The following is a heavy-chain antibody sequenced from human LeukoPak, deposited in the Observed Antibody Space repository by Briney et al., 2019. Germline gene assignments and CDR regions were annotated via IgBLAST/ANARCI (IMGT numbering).Heavy chain of an antibody. V-gene: IGHV1-2*02. Sequence: ASVKVSCKASGCTFTGYYIHWVRQAPGQGLECVGWINPNSGGTNYAQKFQGRVTMTRDTSISTAYMELSRLRSDDTAVYYCARGGSGSYFSWLDPWGQGTLVTVSS. D-gene: IGHD3-10*01. CDR2: INPNSGGT. J-gene: IGHJ5*02. CDR3: ARGGSGSYFSWLDP. CDR1: GCTFTGYY.